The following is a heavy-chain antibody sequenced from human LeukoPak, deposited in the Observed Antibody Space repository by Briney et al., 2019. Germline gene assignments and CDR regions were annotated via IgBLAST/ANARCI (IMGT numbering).Heavy chain of an antibody. CDR1: GGTFSRYA. V-gene: IGHV1-69*04. J-gene: IGHJ4*02. D-gene: IGHD2-2*01. CDR3: ANVGCSSTSCLGPFDY. Sequence: GSSVKVSCKPSGGTFSRYAISWVRQAPGQGLEWMGRIIPILGIANYAQKFQGRVTITADKSTSTAYMELSSLRSEDTAVYYCANVGCSSTSCLGPFDYWGQGTLVTVSS. CDR2: IIPILGIA.